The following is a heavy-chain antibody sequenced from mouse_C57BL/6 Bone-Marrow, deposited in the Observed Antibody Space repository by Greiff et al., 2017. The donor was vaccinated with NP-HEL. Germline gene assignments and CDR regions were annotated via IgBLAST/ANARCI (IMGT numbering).Heavy chain of an antibody. Sequence: VQLQQSGAELARPGASVKMSCKASGYTFTSYTMHWVNQRPGQGLEWIGYINPSSGYTKYNQKFKDKATLTADKSSSTAYMQLSSLTSEDSAVYYCARGRNYPFAYWGQGTLVTVSA. CDR2: INPSSGYT. V-gene: IGHV1-4*01. J-gene: IGHJ3*01. CDR1: GYTFTSYT. CDR3: ARGRNYPFAY. D-gene: IGHD2-1*01.